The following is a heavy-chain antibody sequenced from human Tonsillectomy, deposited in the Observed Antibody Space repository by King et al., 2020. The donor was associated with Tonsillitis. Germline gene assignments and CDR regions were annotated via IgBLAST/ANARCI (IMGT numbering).Heavy chain of an antibody. Sequence: QLVQSGGGLAQPGGSLRLCCAASGFTFSSYWMSWVRQAPGQGLEWVANIKEDGSEKYYVDSVKGRFTISRDNAKNSLSLQMDSLRAEDTAVYYCARVNRGSAGHLYDYYGMDVWGQGTTVSV. D-gene: IGHD6-13*01. CDR1: GFTFSSYW. CDR3: ARVNRGSAGHLYDYYGMDV. V-gene: IGHV3-7*03. J-gene: IGHJ6*02. CDR2: IKEDGSEK.